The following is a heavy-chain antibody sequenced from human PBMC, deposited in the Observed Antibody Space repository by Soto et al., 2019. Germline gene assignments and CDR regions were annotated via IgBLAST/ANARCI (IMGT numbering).Heavy chain of an antibody. CDR3: AGGICTNGVCEVLVLDY. D-gene: IGHD2-8*01. Sequence: PSETLSLTCAVYGGSFSGYYWSWIRQPPGKGLEWIGEINHSGSTNYNPSLKSRVTISVDTSKNQFSLKLSSVTAADTAVYYCAGGICTNGVCEVLVLDYWGQGTLVTVSS. J-gene: IGHJ4*02. CDR2: INHSGST. CDR1: GGSFSGYY. V-gene: IGHV4-34*01.